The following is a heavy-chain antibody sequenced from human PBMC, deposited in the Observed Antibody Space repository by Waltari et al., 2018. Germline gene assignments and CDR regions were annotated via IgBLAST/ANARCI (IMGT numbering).Heavy chain of an antibody. CDR2: INHSGST. CDR1: GGSFSGYY. Sequence: QVQLQQWGAGLLKPSETLSLTCAVYGGSFSGYYWSWIRQPPGKGLEWIGEINHSGSTNYNPSLKSRVTISVDTSKNQFSLKLSSVTAADTAVYYCAREGWDSSGYYQAADYWGQGTLVTVSS. J-gene: IGHJ4*02. V-gene: IGHV4-34*01. CDR3: AREGWDSSGYYQAADY. D-gene: IGHD3-22*01.